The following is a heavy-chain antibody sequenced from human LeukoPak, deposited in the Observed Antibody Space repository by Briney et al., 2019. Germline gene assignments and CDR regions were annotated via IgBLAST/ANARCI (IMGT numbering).Heavy chain of an antibody. CDR2: ISGSGGST. CDR1: GFTFSGYG. J-gene: IGHJ4*02. V-gene: IGHV3-23*01. CDR3: TKGRLGSAFDY. D-gene: IGHD7-27*01. Sequence: GGSLSFTCAASGFTFSGYGMSWVRQAPGKGPECVSGISGSGGSTYYADSVKGRFTISRDNSKNTLSLQMNTLRADDTAVYYCTKGRLGSAFDYGGQGTLVTVSS.